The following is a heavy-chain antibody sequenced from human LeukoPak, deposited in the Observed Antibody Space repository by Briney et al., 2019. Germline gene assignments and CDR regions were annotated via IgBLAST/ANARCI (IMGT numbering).Heavy chain of an antibody. CDR2: INHSGST. CDR3: ARVGHGGYSYGYSNWFDP. CDR1: GGSFSGYY. J-gene: IGHJ5*02. Sequence: SETLSLTCAVYGGSFSGYYWSWIRQPPGKGLEWIGEINHSGSTNYNPSLKSRVTISVDTSKNQFSLKLSSVTAADTAVYYCARVGHGGYSYGYSNWFDPWGQRTLVTVSS. V-gene: IGHV4-34*01. D-gene: IGHD5-18*01.